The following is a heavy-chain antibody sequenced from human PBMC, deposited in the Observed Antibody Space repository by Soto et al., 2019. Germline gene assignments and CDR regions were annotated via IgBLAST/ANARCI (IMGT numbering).Heavy chain of an antibody. CDR3: ARPRVADAFEI. V-gene: IGHV5-51*01. CDR2: IYPRDSDT. CDR1: GFSFTSYW. Sequence: PGESLKISCKASGFSFTSYWIGWVRQVPGKGLECMGIIYPRDSDTRYNPSFQGQVTISVDESINTAYLQWSSLKTSDTAMYYCARPRVADAFEIWGQGTMVTVSS. J-gene: IGHJ3*02. D-gene: IGHD3-3*01.